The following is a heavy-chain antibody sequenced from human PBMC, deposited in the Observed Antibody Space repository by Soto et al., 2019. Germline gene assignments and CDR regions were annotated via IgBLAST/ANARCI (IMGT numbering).Heavy chain of an antibody. CDR1: GGSISSYY. J-gene: IGHJ4*02. V-gene: IGHV4-59*08. Sequence: SETLSLTCTVSGGSISSYYWSWIRQPPGKGLEWIGYIYYSGSTNYNPSLKSRVTISVDTSKNQFSLKLSSVTAADTAVYYCARLQDWDSTIVGATTGFDYWGQGTLVTVSS. CDR3: ARLQDWDSTIVGATTGFDY. CDR2: IYYSGST. D-gene: IGHD1-26*01.